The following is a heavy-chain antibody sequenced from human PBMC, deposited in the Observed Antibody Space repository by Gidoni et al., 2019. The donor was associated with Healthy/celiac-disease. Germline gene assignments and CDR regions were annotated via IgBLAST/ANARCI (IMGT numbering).Heavy chain of an antibody. V-gene: IGHV4-39*01. J-gene: IGHJ3*02. Sequence: QLQLQESGPGLVKPSETLSLTCTVSGGSISSSSYYWGWIRQPPGKGLEWIGSIYYSGSTYYNPSLKSRVTISVDTSKNQFSLKLSSVTAADTAVYYCARLGGVSLYDAFDIWGQGTMVTVSS. CDR2: IYYSGST. CDR3: ARLGGVSLYDAFDI. CDR1: GGSISSSSYY. D-gene: IGHD3-16*02.